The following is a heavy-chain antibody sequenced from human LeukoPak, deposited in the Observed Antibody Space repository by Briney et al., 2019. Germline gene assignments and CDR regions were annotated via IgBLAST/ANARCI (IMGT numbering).Heavy chain of an antibody. Sequence: SVKVSCKASGGTFSSYTISWVRQASGQGLEWMGRIIPILGIANYAQKFQGRVTITADKSTSTAYMELSSLRSEDTAVYYCARDGIVVVPAAATPQDYYYYYMDVWGKGTTVTVSS. V-gene: IGHV1-69*04. D-gene: IGHD2-2*01. CDR3: ARDGIVVVPAAATPQDYYYYYMDV. CDR2: IIPILGIA. CDR1: GGTFSSYT. J-gene: IGHJ6*03.